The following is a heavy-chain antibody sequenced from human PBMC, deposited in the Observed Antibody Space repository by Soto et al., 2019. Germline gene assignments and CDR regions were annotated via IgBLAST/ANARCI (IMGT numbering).Heavy chain of an antibody. CDR3: ARDYAGITGTTLV. Sequence: QVQLQESGPGLVKPSGTLSLTCAVSGDSISSSAWWTWVRQPPGKGLEWIVEIHHSGGPNYNPSLKSRATISTDKPKSQFSLKLSPVPAADTAVYYCARDYAGITGTTLVWGQGLLVTVSS. J-gene: IGHJ4*02. V-gene: IGHV4-4*02. D-gene: IGHD1-20*01. CDR1: GDSISSSAW. CDR2: IHHSGGP.